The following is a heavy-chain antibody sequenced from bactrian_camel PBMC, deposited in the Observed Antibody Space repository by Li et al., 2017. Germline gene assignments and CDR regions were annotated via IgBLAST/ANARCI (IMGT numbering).Heavy chain of an antibody. Sequence: VQLVESGGGLVRPGGSLRLSCAASGFTFDDHAMAWIRQVPGKGLEWVSSIYREGTNRYYADSVKGRFTISKDNAKNVLNLRLNSLITEDTGMYYCVKDSNTGMDFWGGGTQVTVS. V-gene: IGHV3S2*01. CDR2: IYREGTNR. J-gene: IGHJ7*01. CDR1: GFTFDDHA.